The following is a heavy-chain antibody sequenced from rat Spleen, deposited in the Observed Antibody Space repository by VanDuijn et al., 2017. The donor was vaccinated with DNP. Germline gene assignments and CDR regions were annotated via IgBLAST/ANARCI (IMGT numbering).Heavy chain of an antibody. CDR2: IIYDGSST. J-gene: IGHJ4*01. CDR3: ATLTTVGAMDA. CDR1: GFTFSDYA. V-gene: IGHV5S10*01. D-gene: IGHD1-11*01. Sequence: EVQLVESGGGLVQPGNSLKLSCAASGFTFSDYAMAWVRQSPKKGLEWVATIIYDGSSTYYRDSVKGRFTISRDNAKSTLYLQMDSLRSEDTATYYCATLTTVGAMDAWGQGTSVTVSS.